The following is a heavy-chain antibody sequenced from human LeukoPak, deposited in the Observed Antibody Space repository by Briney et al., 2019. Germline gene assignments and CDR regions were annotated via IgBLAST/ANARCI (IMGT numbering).Heavy chain of an antibody. Sequence: GSLSLSCAASGFPFDDYGMNWVRQVPGKGLEWVSFISSSSSYIYYADSVKGRFTISRDNAKNSLYRQMNGLRAEDTAVYYCARVVVVAAYNWFDPWGQGTLVTVSS. V-gene: IGHV3-21*01. CDR3: ARVVVVAAYNWFDP. J-gene: IGHJ5*02. CDR2: ISSSSSYI. D-gene: IGHD2-15*01. CDR1: GFPFDDYG.